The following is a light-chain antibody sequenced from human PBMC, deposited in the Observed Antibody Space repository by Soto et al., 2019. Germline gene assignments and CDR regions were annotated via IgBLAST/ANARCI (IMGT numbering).Light chain of an antibody. V-gene: IGLV2-14*01. CDR1: SSDVGGYNY. Sequence: QSALTQPASVSGSPGQSITISCTETSSDVGGYNYVSWYQQHPGEAPKLMIYEVSNRPSGVSNRFSGSKSGNTASLTISGLQAEDEADYYCSSYTSSSTHVVFGGGTKLTVL. CDR2: EVS. J-gene: IGLJ2*01. CDR3: SSYTSSSTHVV.